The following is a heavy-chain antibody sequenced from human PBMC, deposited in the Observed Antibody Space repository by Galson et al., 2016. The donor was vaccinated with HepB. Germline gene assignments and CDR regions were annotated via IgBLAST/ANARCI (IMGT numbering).Heavy chain of an antibody. CDR2: IYSGGST. CDR1: GFRVSDNY. CDR3: AMSVVVTAIFVF. J-gene: IGHJ4*02. Sequence: SLRLSCAASGFRVSDNYMTWVRQAPGKGLEWVSIIYSGGSTYYADPVKGRFTIARDNFKNTLYLKMNSLRVEGTALYYCAMSVVVTAIFVFWGQGALVTVSS. V-gene: IGHV3-53*01. D-gene: IGHD2-21*02.